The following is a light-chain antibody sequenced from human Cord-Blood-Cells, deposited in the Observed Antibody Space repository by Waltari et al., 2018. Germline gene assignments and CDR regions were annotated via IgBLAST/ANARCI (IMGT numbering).Light chain of an antibody. Sequence: EIVLPQSPATLSLSPGARAPLSCRASQSVSSYLAWYQHKPGQAPSLLISDASNCATGTPARFSCSGSGTDFTFTISSLKPEDFAVDYCQQRSNWPLFTFGPGTKVDIK. J-gene: IGKJ3*01. CDR1: QSVSSY. V-gene: IGKV3-11*01. CDR3: QQRSNWPLFT. CDR2: DAS.